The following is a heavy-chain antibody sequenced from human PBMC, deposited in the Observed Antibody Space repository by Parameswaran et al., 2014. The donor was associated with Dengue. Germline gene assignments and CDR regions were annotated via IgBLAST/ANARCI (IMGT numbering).Heavy chain of an antibody. J-gene: IGHJ4*02. V-gene: IGHV3-30-3*02. Sequence: VRQAPGKGLEWVALISYDGSSKYYADSVKGRFTISRYNSNNTLYLQMNSLRPDDTALYYCTKGEWLVLDYWGQGTLVTVSS. CDR2: ISYDGSSK. CDR3: TKGEWLVLDY. D-gene: IGHD6-19*01.